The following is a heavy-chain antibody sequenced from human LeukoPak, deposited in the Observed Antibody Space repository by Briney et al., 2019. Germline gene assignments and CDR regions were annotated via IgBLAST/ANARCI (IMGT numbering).Heavy chain of an antibody. Sequence: ASVKVSCKASGGTFSSYAISWVRQAPGQGLEWMGGIIPIFGTANYAQKFQGGVTVTADESTSTAYMELSSLRSEDTAVYYCARYYYDSSGYVRYYYGMDVWGQGTTVTVSS. CDR1: GGTFSSYA. D-gene: IGHD3-22*01. CDR2: IIPIFGTA. J-gene: IGHJ6*02. CDR3: ARYYYDSSGYVRYYYGMDV. V-gene: IGHV1-69*13.